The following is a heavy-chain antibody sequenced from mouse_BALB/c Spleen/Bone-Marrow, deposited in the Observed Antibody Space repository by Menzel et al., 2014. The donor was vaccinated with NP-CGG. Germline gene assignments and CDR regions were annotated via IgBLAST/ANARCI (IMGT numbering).Heavy chain of an antibody. CDR3: LRAGTMITTWVDY. CDR1: GYMFTSFW. CDR2: ISPSDGYT. J-gene: IGHJ2*01. V-gene: IGHV1-69*02. Sequence: QVHVKQSGAELVRPGASVKLSCKASGYMFTSFWMNWVKQRPGQGLEWIGNISPSDGYTNYNQKFKDKATLTVAKSSSTAYMQLSSPTSEDSAVYYCLRAGTMITTWVDYWGQGTTLTVSS. D-gene: IGHD2-4*01.